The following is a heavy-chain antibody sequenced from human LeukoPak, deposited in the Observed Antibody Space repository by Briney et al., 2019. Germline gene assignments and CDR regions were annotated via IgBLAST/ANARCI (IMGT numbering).Heavy chain of an antibody. CDR2: ISGNGGST. CDR1: GFTFSSYA. J-gene: IGHJ4*02. Sequence: PGGSLRLSCSASGFTFSSYAMHWVRQAPGKGLEYVSAISGNGGSTYYADSVKGRFTISRDNSKNTLYLQMSSLRAEDTAVYYCVKWRYSSGWFPFDYWGQGTLVTVSS. CDR3: VKWRYSSGWFPFDY. D-gene: IGHD6-19*01. V-gene: IGHV3-64D*09.